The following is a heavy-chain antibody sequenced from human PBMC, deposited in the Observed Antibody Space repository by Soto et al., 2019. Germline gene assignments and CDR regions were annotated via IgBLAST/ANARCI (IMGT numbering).Heavy chain of an antibody. CDR3: TTDLRRGYSYGYGGSNYYCGMDV. J-gene: IGHJ6*02. Sequence: GGSLRLTCATSGVTFSHAWMSWVRQAPGKGLEWVGRIKSKTDGGTTDYAAPVKGRFTISRDDSKDTLYLQMNSLKTEDTAVYYCTTDLRRGYSYGYGGSNYYCGMDVWGQGTTVPVSS. CDR2: IKSKTDGGTT. D-gene: IGHD5-18*01. CDR1: GVTFSHAW. V-gene: IGHV3-15*01.